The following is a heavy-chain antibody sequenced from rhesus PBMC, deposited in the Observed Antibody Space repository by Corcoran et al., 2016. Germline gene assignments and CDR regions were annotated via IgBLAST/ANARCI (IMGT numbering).Heavy chain of an antibody. CDR3: ARDGIRFDY. D-gene: IGHD1-44*01. Sequence: QVQLQESGPGLVKPSETLSLTCTVSGASISSYWWSWIRQPPGKGLEWIGEIKGNSGHTNYTPSLMSRVTISKDASKNQFSLKLSSVTAADTAVYYCARDGIRFDYWGQGVLVTVSS. J-gene: IGHJ4*01. CDR2: IKGNSGHT. V-gene: IGHV4-80*01. CDR1: GASISSYW.